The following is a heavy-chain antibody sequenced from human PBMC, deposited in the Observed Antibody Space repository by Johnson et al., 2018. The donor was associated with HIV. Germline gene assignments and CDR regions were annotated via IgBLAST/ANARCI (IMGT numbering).Heavy chain of an antibody. D-gene: IGHD6-19*01. V-gene: IGHV3-30*18. J-gene: IGHJ3*02. CDR1: GFTFSTYG. CDR3: AKDEQWLNDAFDI. CDR2: ISTDGNNK. Sequence: QVQLVESGGGVVQPGRSLRLSCAASGFTFSTYGMHWVRQTPGKGLEWVALISTDGNNKYYADSVKGRFTISRDNSENTLYLQMNSLRAEDTAVYYCAKDEQWLNDAFDIWGQGTMVTVSS.